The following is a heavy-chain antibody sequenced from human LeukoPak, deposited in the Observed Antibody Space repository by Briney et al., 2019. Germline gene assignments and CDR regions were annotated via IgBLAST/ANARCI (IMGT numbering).Heavy chain of an antibody. CDR3: ARTGESEWFDP. CDR2: IYYSGST. CDR1: GGSISSYY. V-gene: IGHV4-59*08. Sequence: PSETLSLTCTVSGGSISSYYWSWIRQPPGKGLEWIGYIYYSGSTNYNPSLKSRVTISVDTSKNQFSLKLSSVTAADTAVYYCARTGESEWFDPWGQGTLVTVSS. D-gene: IGHD7-27*01. J-gene: IGHJ5*02.